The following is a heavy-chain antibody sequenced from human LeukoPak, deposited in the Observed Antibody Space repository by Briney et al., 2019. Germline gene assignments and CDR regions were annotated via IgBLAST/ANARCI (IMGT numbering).Heavy chain of an antibody. Sequence: PGRSLRLSCAASGFTFSSYAMHWVRQAPGKGLEWVSGISWNSGSIGYADSVKGRFTISRDNAKNSLYLQMNSLRAEDTALYYCAKAVAGTGPFDYWGQGTLVTVSS. CDR2: ISWNSGSI. CDR1: GFTFSSYA. D-gene: IGHD6-19*01. J-gene: IGHJ4*02. CDR3: AKAVAGTGPFDY. V-gene: IGHV3-9*01.